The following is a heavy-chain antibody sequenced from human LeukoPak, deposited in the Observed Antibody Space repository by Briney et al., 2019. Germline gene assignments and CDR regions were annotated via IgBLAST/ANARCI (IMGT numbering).Heavy chain of an antibody. CDR1: GGSFSGYY. J-gene: IGHJ1*01. Sequence: SETLSLTCAVYGGSFSGYYWSWIRQPPGKGLEWIGEINHSGSTNYNPSLKSRITISVDTSKKQFSLKLSSVTAADTAVYYCARYLDYGGNSRVFQHWGQGTLVTVSS. D-gene: IGHD4-23*01. V-gene: IGHV4-34*01. CDR3: ARYLDYGGNSRVFQH. CDR2: INHSGST.